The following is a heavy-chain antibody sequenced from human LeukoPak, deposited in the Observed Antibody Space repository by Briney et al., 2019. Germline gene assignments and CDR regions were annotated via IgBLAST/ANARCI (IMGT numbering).Heavy chain of an antibody. D-gene: IGHD3-10*01. V-gene: IGHV4-59*01. J-gene: IGHJ5*02. CDR1: GGSISSYY. CDR3: ARDSPEGFGRFDP. Sequence: PSETLSLTCTVSGGSISSYYWSWIRQPPGKGLEWIGYIYYSGSTNYNPSLKSRVTISVDMSKNQFSLKLTSVTAADTAVYYCARDSPEGFGRFDPWGQGSLVTVSS. CDR2: IYYSGST.